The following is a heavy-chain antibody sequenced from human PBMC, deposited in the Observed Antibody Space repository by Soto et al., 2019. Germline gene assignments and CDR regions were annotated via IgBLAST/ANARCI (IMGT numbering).Heavy chain of an antibody. CDR1: GGSFSGYY. CDR2: INHSGST. Sequence: SETLSLTCAVYGGSFSGYYWSWIRQPPGKGLEWIGEINHSGSTNYNPSLKSRVTISVDTSKNQFSLKLSSVTAADTAVYYCARASFLDQYDYVTQFDYWGQGTLVTVSS. J-gene: IGHJ4*02. CDR3: ARASFLDQYDYVTQFDY. D-gene: IGHD3-16*01. V-gene: IGHV4-34*01.